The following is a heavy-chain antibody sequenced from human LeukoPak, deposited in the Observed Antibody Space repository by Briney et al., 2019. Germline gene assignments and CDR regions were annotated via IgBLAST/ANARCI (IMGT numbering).Heavy chain of an antibody. Sequence: GGSLRLSCAASGFTFSSYSMNWVRQAPGKGLEWVSYISSSSSTIYYADSVKGRFTISRDNAKNSLYLQMNSLRAEDTAVYYCARESSGWYPNYFDYWGQGTLVTVSS. CDR3: ARESSGWYPNYFDY. CDR2: ISSSSSTI. D-gene: IGHD6-19*01. V-gene: IGHV3-48*04. CDR1: GFTFSSYS. J-gene: IGHJ4*02.